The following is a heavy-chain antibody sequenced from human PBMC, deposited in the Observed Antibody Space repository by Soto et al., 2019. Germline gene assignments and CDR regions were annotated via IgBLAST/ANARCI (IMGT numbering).Heavy chain of an antibody. CDR2: INHSGST. Sequence: TSETLSLTCAVYGVSFSGYYWSWIRQPPGKGLEWIGEINHSGSTNYNPSLKSRVTISVDTSKNQFSLKLSSVTAADTAVYYCARGTGSTHYYYYMDVWGKGPTVTAP. CDR3: ARGTGSTHYYYYMDV. J-gene: IGHJ6*03. CDR1: GVSFSGYY. D-gene: IGHD1-7*01. V-gene: IGHV4-34*01.